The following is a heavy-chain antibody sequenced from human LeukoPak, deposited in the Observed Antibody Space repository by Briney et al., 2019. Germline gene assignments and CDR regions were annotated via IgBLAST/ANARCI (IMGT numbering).Heavy chain of an antibody. CDR3: ARHSGDGYNDY. D-gene: IGHD5-24*01. V-gene: IGHV4-59*08. Sequence: SETLSLTCTVSGGSLSRYYWSWIRQPPGKGLEWIGYMSSSGSTNYNPSLKSRVTISVDTSKNQFSLKLSPVTAADAAVYYCARHSGDGYNDYWGQGTLVTVSS. CDR1: GGSLSRYY. J-gene: IGHJ4*02. CDR2: MSSSGST.